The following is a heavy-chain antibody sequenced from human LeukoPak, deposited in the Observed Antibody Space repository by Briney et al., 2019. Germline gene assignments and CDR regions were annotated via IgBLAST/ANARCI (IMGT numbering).Heavy chain of an antibody. CDR1: GGSISSYY. CDR2: IYTSGST. V-gene: IGHV4-4*09. D-gene: IGHD5-18*01. Sequence: SETLSLTCTVSGGSISSYYWSWIRQPPGKGLEWIGYIYTSGSTNYNPSLKSRVTISVDTSKNQFSLKLSCVTAADTAVYYCARRRQLWLPFDYWGQGTLVTVSS. J-gene: IGHJ4*02. CDR3: ARRRQLWLPFDY.